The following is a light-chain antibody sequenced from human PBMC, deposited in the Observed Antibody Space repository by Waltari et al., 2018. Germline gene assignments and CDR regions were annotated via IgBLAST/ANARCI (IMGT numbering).Light chain of an antibody. CDR2: GAS. Sequence: EIVLTQSPGTLSLSPGERATLSCRASQRVSSSYLTWYQQKPGQAPSLLIYGASRRATGIPDRFSGSGSGTDFTLTISRLEPEDFAVYSCQLYGDPRRYTFGQGTKLEI. J-gene: IGKJ2*01. CDR3: QLYGDPRRYT. V-gene: IGKV3-20*01. CDR1: QRVSSSY.